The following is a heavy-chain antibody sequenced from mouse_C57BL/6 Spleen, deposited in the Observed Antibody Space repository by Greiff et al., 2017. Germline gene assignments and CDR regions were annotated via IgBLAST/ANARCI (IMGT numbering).Heavy chain of an antibody. CDR3: ARGGSSPWFAY. V-gene: IGHV1-54*01. Sequence: QVQLQQSGAELVRPGTSVKVSCKAAGYAFTNYLIEWVKQRPGQGLEWIGVINPGSGGTNYNEKFKGKATLTADKSSSTAYMLLSSLTSEDSAVYFCARGGSSPWFAYWGQGTLVTVSA. CDR1: GYAFTNYL. CDR2: INPGSGGT. J-gene: IGHJ3*01. D-gene: IGHD1-1*01.